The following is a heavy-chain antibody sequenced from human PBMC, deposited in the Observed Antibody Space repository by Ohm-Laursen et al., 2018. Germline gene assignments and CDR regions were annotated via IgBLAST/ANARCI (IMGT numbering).Heavy chain of an antibody. CDR1: GFTFSSYS. Sequence: LRLSRAASGFTFSSYSMNRVRQAPGKGLEWVSAVISSGSSTFYADSVKGRFTISRDNSKNTLYLQMNSLTADDTAVYYCASRWGNWGQGTLVTVSS. J-gene: IGHJ4*02. V-gene: IGHV3-23*05. CDR2: VISSGSST. CDR3: ASRWGN. D-gene: IGHD3-16*01.